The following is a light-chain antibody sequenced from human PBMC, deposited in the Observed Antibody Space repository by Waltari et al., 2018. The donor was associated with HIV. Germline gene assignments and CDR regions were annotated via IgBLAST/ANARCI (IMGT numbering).Light chain of an antibody. V-gene: IGLV1-47*01. J-gene: IGLJ2*01. CDR1: WQDIGSSF. Sequence: QSVLTQPPSASATPGPRVALACSGTWQDIGSSFVSWYQLLPGTTPNLLISRNDQRPSGVPDRFSGSKSDSSASLAVTDLRAEDEGDYYCSTWDNRLGTYIFGGGTKLTVL. CDR3: STWDNRLGTYI. CDR2: RND.